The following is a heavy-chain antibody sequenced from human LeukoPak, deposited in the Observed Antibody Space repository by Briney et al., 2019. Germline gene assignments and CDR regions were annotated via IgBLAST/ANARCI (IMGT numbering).Heavy chain of an antibody. V-gene: IGHV4-39*01. CDR3: ARGVKWPESPYCSSTSCRYNWFDP. D-gene: IGHD2-2*01. CDR1: GGSISSSSYY. CDR2: IYYSGST. Sequence: SETLSLTCTVSGGSISSSSYYWGWMRQPPGKGLEWVGSIYYSGSTYYNPSLKRRVTISVDTSKNQFSLKLSSVTAADTAVCYCARGVKWPESPYCSSTSCRYNWFDPWGQGTRVTVSS. J-gene: IGHJ5*02.